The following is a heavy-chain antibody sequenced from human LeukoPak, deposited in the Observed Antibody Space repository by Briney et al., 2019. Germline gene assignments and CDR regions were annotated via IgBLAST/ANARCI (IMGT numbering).Heavy chain of an antibody. CDR1: GGTFSSYA. CDR2: IIPIFGTA. J-gene: IGHJ3*02. D-gene: IGHD3-22*01. V-gene: IGHV1-69*01. CDR3: ARGGSTYYYDSSGPPKAAFDI. Sequence: ASVKVSCKASGGTFSSYAISWVRQAPGQGLEWMGGIIPIFGTANYAQKFQGRVTITADESTSTAYMELSSLRSEDTAVYYCARGGSTYYYDSSGPPKAAFDIWGQGTMVTVSS.